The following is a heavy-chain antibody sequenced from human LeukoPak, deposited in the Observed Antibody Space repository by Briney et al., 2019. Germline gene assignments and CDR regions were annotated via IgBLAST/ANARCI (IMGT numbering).Heavy chain of an antibody. CDR2: ISYDGSNK. J-gene: IGHJ4*02. CDR1: GFTFSSYW. CDR3: ARGHHYYDSSGYPFDY. Sequence: GGSLRLSCAASGFTFSSYWMSWVRQAPGKGLEWVAVISYDGSNKYYADSVKGRFTISRDNSKNTLYLQMNSLRAEDTAVYYCARGHHYYDSSGYPFDYWGQGTLVTVSS. V-gene: IGHV3-30-3*01. D-gene: IGHD3-22*01.